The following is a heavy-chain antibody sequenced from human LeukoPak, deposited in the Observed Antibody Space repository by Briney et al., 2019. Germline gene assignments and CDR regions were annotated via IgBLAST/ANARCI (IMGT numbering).Heavy chain of an antibody. CDR3: ARHKAVAGTRDWFDP. Sequence: SETLSLTCTVSGGSISSGGYYWSWIRQPPGKGLEWIGYIYYSGSTNYNPSLKSRVTISVDTSKNQFSLKLSSVTAADTAVYYCARHKAVAGTRDWFDPWGQGTLVTVSS. CDR2: IYYSGST. V-gene: IGHV4-61*08. CDR1: GGSISSGGYY. J-gene: IGHJ5*02. D-gene: IGHD6-19*01.